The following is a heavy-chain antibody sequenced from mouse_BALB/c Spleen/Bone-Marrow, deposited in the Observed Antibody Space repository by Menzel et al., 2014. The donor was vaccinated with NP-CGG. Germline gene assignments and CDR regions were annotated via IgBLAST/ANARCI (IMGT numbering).Heavy chain of an antibody. V-gene: IGHV1S81*02. CDR1: GYTFSNYY. CDR3: TRSNYGCWYFDI. CDR2: SNPSNGGS. J-gene: IGHJ1*01. Sequence: VKLVESGAELVKPGASVKLSCKASGYTFSNYYMYWVKQRPGQGLEWIGESNPSNGGSNFNEKFKSKATLTVDKSSSTAYMQLSSLTSEDSAVYYCTRSNYGCWYFDIWGAGTTVTVSS. D-gene: IGHD1-1*01.